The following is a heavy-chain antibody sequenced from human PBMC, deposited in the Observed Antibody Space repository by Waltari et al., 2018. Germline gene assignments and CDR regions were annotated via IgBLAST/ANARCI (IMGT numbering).Heavy chain of an antibody. J-gene: IGHJ3*02. V-gene: IGHV1-69*04. CDR3: ARGTTVAGNAFDI. CDR1: GGTFSSYA. D-gene: IGHD6-19*01. Sequence: QVQLVQSGAEVKKPGSSVKVSCKASGGTFSSYAISWVRQAPGQGLEWMGRIIPILGIANYPKKFQGRVTITADKSTSTAYMELSSLRSEDTAVYYCARGTTVAGNAFDIWGQGTMVTVSS. CDR2: IIPILGIA.